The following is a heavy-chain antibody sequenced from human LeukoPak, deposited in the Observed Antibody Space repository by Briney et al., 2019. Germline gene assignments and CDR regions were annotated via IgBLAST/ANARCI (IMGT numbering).Heavy chain of an antibody. CDR1: GGSISSYY. CDR3: ARLQYAFDY. J-gene: IGHJ4*02. Sequence: SETLSLTCTVSGGSISSYYWSWIRQPPGEGLEWIGYIYYSGSTNYNPSLKSRVTISVDTSKNQFSLKLSSVTAADTAVYYCARLQYAFDYWGQGTLVTVSS. V-gene: IGHV4-59*08. D-gene: IGHD4-4*01. CDR2: IYYSGST.